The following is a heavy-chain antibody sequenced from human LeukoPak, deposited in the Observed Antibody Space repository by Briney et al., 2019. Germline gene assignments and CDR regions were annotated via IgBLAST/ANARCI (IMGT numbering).Heavy chain of an antibody. D-gene: IGHD6-19*01. V-gene: IGHV1-69*13. J-gene: IGHJ6*02. CDR1: GGTFSSYA. Sequence: SVNVSCKASGGTFSSYAIRWVRQAPGQGLEWMGGIIPIFGTANYAQKFQGRVTITADESTSTAYMELSSLRSEDTAVYYCASLPEYSSGWSRSYYYYYGMDVWGQGTTVTVSS. CDR2: IIPIFGTA. CDR3: ASLPEYSSGWSRSYYYYYGMDV.